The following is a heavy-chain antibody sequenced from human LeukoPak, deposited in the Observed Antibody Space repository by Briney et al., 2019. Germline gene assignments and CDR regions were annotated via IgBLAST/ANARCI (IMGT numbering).Heavy chain of an antibody. CDR3: ARGYSSYYYYYYMDV. J-gene: IGHJ6*03. Sequence: SETLSLTCTVSGGSISGGGYYWSWIRQPPGKGLEWIGYIYYSGSTNYNPSLKSRVTISVDTSKNQFSLKLSSVTAADTAVYYCARGYSSYYYYYYMDVWGKGTTVTVSS. V-gene: IGHV4-61*08. CDR1: GGSISGGGYY. D-gene: IGHD6-13*01. CDR2: IYYSGST.